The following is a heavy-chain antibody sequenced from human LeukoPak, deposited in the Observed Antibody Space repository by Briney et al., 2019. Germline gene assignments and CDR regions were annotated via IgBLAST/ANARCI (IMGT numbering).Heavy chain of an antibody. Sequence: ASVKVSCKASGYTFTSYDINWVRQATGQGLEWMGWMNPNSGNTGYAQKFQGRVTTTRNTSISTAYMELSSLRSEDTAVYYCARAKDIAGGPDYWGQGTLVTVSS. CDR1: GYTFTSYD. CDR2: MNPNSGNT. V-gene: IGHV1-8*01. CDR3: ARAKDIAGGPDY. D-gene: IGHD5-12*01. J-gene: IGHJ4*02.